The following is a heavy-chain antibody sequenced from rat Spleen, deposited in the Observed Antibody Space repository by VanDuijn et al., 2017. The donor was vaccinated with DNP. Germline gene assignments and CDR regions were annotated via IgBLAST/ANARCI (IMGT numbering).Heavy chain of an antibody. J-gene: IGHJ4*01. CDR1: GYSITSSYR. Sequence: EVQLQESGPGLVKPSQSLSLTCSVTGYSITSSYRWNWIRKFPGNKLEWMGYINSAGSTNYNPSLKSRISITRDTSKNQFFLQVNSVTTEDTATYYCARRGPTPYVMDAWGQGASVTVSS. V-gene: IGHV3-3*01. D-gene: IGHD1-11*01. CDR2: INSAGST. CDR3: ARRGPTPYVMDA.